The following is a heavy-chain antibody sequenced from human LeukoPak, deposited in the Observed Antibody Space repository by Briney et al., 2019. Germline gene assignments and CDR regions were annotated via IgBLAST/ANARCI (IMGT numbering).Heavy chain of an antibody. CDR2: INHSGST. CDR3: AREPYYDFWSGSEAVPDAINSFDY. CDR1: GGSFSGYY. Sequence: PSETLSLTCAVYGGSFSGYYWSWIRQPPGKGLEWIGEINHSGSTNYNPSLKSRVTISVDTSKNQFSLKLSSVTAADTAVYYCAREPYYDFWSGSEAVPDAINSFDYWGQGTLVTVSS. D-gene: IGHD3-3*01. J-gene: IGHJ4*02. V-gene: IGHV4-34*01.